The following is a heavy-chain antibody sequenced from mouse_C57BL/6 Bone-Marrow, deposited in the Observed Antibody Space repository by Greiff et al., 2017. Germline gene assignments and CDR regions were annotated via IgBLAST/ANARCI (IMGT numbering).Heavy chain of an antibody. CDR1: GYTFTSYG. V-gene: IGHV1-81*01. D-gene: IGHD2-3*01. CDR3: AMYDGYLNYFDY. CDR2: IYPRSGNT. J-gene: IGHJ2*01. Sequence: VKLMESGAELARPGASVKLSCKASGYTFTSYGISWVKQRTGQGLEWIGEIYPRSGNTYYNEKFKGKATLTADKSSSTAYMELRSLTSEDSAVYFSAMYDGYLNYFDYWGQGTTLTVSS.